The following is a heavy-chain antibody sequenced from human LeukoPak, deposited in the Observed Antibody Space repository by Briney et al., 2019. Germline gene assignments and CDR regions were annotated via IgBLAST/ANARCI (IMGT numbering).Heavy chain of an antibody. J-gene: IGHJ3*02. V-gene: IGHV3-48*01. Sequence: GGSLRLSCAASGFTFSSYSMNWVRQAPGKGLEWVSYISSSSSTIYYADSVKGRFTISRDNAKNLLYLQMNSLRAEDTAVYYCARTVAMDDAFDIWGQGTMVTVSS. D-gene: IGHD6-19*01. CDR2: ISSSSSTI. CDR3: ARTVAMDDAFDI. CDR1: GFTFSSYS.